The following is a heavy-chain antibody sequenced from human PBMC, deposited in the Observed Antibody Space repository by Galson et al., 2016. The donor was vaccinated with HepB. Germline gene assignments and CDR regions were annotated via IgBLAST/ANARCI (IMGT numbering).Heavy chain of an antibody. J-gene: IGHJ4*02. V-gene: IGHV3-30*18. Sequence: SLRLSCAASGFTFTTYDMYWVRQAPGKGLEWVAGISYHENNKYYGDSVKGRFTISRDNSRNTLYLQMNSLRSEDTAVYYCANGCKSGNCKIAEFEYWGQGTLVTVSS. CDR3: ANGCKSGNCKIAEFEY. D-gene: IGHD4-23*01. CDR2: ISYHENNK. CDR1: GFTFTTYD.